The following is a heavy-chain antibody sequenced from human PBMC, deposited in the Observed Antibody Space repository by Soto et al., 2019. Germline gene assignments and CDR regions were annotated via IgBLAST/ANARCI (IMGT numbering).Heavy chain of an antibody. Sequence: PGGSLRLSCAASGFTFSSYAMHWVRQAPGKGLEWVAVISYDGSNKYYADSVKGRFTISRDNSKNTLYLQMNSLRAEDTAVYYCARGAAAGTREDWFDP. CDR2: ISYDGSNK. D-gene: IGHD6-13*01. V-gene: IGHV3-30-3*01. J-gene: IGHJ5*02. CDR3: ARGAAAGTREDWFDP. CDR1: GFTFSSYA.